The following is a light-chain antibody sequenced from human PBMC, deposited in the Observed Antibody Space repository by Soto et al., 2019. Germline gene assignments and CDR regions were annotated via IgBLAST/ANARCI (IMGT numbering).Light chain of an antibody. CDR2: FGS. Sequence: DIVMTQSPLSLPVTPGEPASISCRSSASLLHSNGYNCLDWYVQKPGQSPQLLIYFGSYRASGVPDRFSSSGSGTDLTLKISRVEAEDVGVYYCMQALQTPLTFGGGTKVEIK. CDR3: MQALQTPLT. V-gene: IGKV2-28*01. J-gene: IGKJ4*01. CDR1: ASLLHSNGYNC.